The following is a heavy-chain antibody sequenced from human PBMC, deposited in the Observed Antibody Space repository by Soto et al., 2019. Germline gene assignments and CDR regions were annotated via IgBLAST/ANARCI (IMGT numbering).Heavy chain of an antibody. CDR2: IIPFLGVT. Sequence: QVQLVQSGAEVKKPGSSVKVSCKASGGTFSPYTVNWVRQAPGQGLEWMGRIIPFLGVTNYAQKFQARVNLTAETSTTTAYRELSCLSFEDTAVSYSAMDWEGTVSTWSSGAFWGRGTLVTVSS. CDR1: GGTFSPYT. CDR3: AMDWEGTVSTWSSGAF. V-gene: IGHV1-69*02. J-gene: IGHJ4*02. D-gene: IGHD1-26*01.